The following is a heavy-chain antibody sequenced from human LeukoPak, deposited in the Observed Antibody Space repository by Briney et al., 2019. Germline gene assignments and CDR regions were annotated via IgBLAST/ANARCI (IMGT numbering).Heavy chain of an antibody. D-gene: IGHD3-9*01. CDR3: ARSMGYYDILTGYLRSGAFDI. Sequence: RGESLKISCKGSGYSFTSYWIGWVRQMPGKGLEWMGIIYPGDSDTRYSPSFQGQVTISADKSISTAYLQWSSLKASDTAMYYCARSMGYYDILTGYLRSGAFDIWGQGTMVTVSS. CDR1: GYSFTSYW. V-gene: IGHV5-51*01. J-gene: IGHJ3*02. CDR2: IYPGDSDT.